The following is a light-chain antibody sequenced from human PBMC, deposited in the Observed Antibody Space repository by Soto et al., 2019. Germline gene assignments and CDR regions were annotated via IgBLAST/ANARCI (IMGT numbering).Light chain of an antibody. CDR3: QQYGSSTPVT. CDR1: QSVSSSY. J-gene: IGKJ5*01. CDR2: GAS. V-gene: IGKV3-20*01. Sequence: EIVLTQSPGTLSLSPGERATLSCRASQSVSSSYLAWYQQKPGQAPRLLIYGASSRATDIPDRFSGSGSGTDFTLTISRLEPEDFVLYYCQQYGSSTPVTFGQGTRLEIK.